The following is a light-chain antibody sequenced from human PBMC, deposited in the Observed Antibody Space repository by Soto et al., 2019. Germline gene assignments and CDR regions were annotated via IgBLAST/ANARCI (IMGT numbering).Light chain of an antibody. CDR1: QYINTR. J-gene: IGKJ1*01. Sequence: EIVLSLSPATLSSFPDDRVTLSCRASQYINTRLAWYQHRPVQAPRLLIYQTSIRAAGIPARFSGSGSGTEFTLTISSLQSEDFAVYYCQQYYNWPRTSCQGTKVDIK. V-gene: IGKV3D-15*01. CDR3: QQYYNWPRT. CDR2: QTS.